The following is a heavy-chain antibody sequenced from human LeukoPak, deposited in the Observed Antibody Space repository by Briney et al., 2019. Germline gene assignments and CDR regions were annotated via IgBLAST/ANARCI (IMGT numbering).Heavy chain of an antibody. Sequence: PSETLSLTCAVYGGSFSGYYWSWIRQPPGKGLEWIGEINHSGSTNYNPSLKSRVTISVDTSKNQFSLKLSSVTAADTAVYYCARGRVLKYYYDSSGYSAVDYWGQGTLVTVSS. D-gene: IGHD3-22*01. CDR1: GGSFSGYY. J-gene: IGHJ4*02. V-gene: IGHV4-34*01. CDR2: INHSGST. CDR3: ARGRVLKYYYDSSGYSAVDY.